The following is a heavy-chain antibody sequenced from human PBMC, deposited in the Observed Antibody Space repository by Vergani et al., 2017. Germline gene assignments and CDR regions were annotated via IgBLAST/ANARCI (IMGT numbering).Heavy chain of an antibody. D-gene: IGHD3-16*01. CDR1: GYTLTELS. V-gene: IGHV1-24*01. CDR3: ATDASGGIRLRYFDL. Sequence: QVQLVQSGAEVKKPGASVKVSCKVSGYTLTELSMHWVRQAPGKGLEWMGGFDPEDGETIYAQKFQGRVTMTEDTSTDTAYMQLSSLRSEDTAVYFCATDASGGIRLRYFDLWGRGTLVTVSS. J-gene: IGHJ2*01. CDR2: FDPEDGET.